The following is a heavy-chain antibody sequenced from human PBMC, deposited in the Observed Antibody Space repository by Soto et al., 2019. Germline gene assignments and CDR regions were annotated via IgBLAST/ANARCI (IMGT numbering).Heavy chain of an antibody. D-gene: IGHD2-8*01. CDR3: ARCVAGYCTNGVCLDYYGMDV. V-gene: IGHV6-1*01. CDR1: GYSVSSNSAA. CDR2: TYYRSKWYN. Sequence: PSQTLSLTCAISGYSVSSNSAAWNWIRQSPSRGLEWLGRTYYRSKWYNDYAVSVKSRITINPDTSKNQFSLQLNSVTPEDTAVYYCARCVAGYCTNGVCLDYYGMDVWGQGTTVTVSS. J-gene: IGHJ6*02.